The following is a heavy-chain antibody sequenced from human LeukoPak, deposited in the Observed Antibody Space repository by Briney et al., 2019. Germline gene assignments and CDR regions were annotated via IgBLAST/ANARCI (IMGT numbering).Heavy chain of an antibody. D-gene: IGHD2-21*01. CDR1: GFTFSSYA. CDR3: YTSITDY. CDR2: IRSKIDGGAT. J-gene: IGHJ4*02. Sequence: GGSLRLSCAASGFTFSSYAMSWVRQAPGKGLEWVGRIRSKIDGGATDYAAPVKGRFTISRDDSKNTLYLQINSLKIEDTAMYYCYTSITDYWGQGTLVTVSS. V-gene: IGHV3-15*01.